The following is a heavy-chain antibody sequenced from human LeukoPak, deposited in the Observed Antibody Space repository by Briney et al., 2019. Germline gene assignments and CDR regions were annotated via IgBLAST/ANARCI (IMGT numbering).Heavy chain of an antibody. J-gene: IGHJ3*02. V-gene: IGHV4-4*07. Sequence: SETLSLTCTVSGGSISNYYWSWIRQPAGKGLEWLGRIYNSGTTNYNPSFKSRVTISVDTSKNQFSLKLSSVTAADTAVYYCAREPPPYYYDSSGYPRDAFDIWGQGTMVTVSS. CDR3: AREPPPYYYDSSGYPRDAFDI. CDR2: IYNSGTT. CDR1: GGSISNYY. D-gene: IGHD3-22*01.